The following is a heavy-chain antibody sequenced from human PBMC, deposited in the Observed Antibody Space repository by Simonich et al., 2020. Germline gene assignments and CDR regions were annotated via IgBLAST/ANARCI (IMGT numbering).Heavy chain of an antibody. V-gene: IGHV1-69*06. CDR1: GGTFSSYA. CDR3: ARTNTMRELDTMVRGVDYFDY. CDR2: INPILGRK. D-gene: IGHD3-10*01. Sequence: QVQLVQSGAEVKKPGSSVKVSCKASGGTFSSYAISWVRQAPGQGLEWMAAINPILGRKNNAQKFQGRVTITADKSTSTAYMELSSLRSEETAVYYCARTNTMRELDTMVRGVDYFDYWGQGTLVTVSS. J-gene: IGHJ4*02.